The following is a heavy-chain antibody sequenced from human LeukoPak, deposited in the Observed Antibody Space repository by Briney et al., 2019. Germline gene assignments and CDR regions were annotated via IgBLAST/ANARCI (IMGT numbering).Heavy chain of an antibody. CDR2: ISGYNGKT. CDR3: ARDGDIVVVPAANLDAFDI. V-gene: IGHV1-18*01. J-gene: IGHJ3*02. Sequence: GASVKVSCKASGYTFTSYGTSWVREAPGQGLEWMGWISGYNGKTNYAQKFQGRVTLTTDTSTTTAYMELRSLTSDDTAVYYCARDGDIVVVPAANLDAFDIWGQGTMVTVSS. CDR1: GYTFTSYG. D-gene: IGHD2-2*01.